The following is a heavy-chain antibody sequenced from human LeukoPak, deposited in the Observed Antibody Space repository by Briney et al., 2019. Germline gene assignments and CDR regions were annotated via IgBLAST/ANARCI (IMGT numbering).Heavy chain of an antibody. CDR2: IRSKAYGGTT. CDR1: GFTFGDYA. D-gene: IGHD1-26*01. Sequence: GGSLRLSCTASGFTFGDYAMSWVRQAPGKGLEWVGFIRSKAYGGTTEYAASVKGRFTISRDDSKSIAYLQMNSMKTEDTAVYYCTRAPVGAKPRYFDYWGQGTLVTVSS. CDR3: TRAPVGAKPRYFDY. V-gene: IGHV3-49*04. J-gene: IGHJ4*02.